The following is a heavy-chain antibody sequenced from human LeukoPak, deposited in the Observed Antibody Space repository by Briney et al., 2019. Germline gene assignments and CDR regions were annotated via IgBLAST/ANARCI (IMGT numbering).Heavy chain of an antibody. CDR2: INPSGDST. CDR3: AKIAARDTGEGY. D-gene: IGHD6-6*01. J-gene: IGHJ4*02. CDR1: GYTFTSNH. Sequence: EASVKVSCKASGYTFTSNHIHWVRQAPGQGLEWMGVINPSGDSTSYAPNFQGRVTETRDTPTSTVYMELSSLRSEDTAIYYCAKIAARDTGEGYWGQGTLVTVSS. V-gene: IGHV1-46*01.